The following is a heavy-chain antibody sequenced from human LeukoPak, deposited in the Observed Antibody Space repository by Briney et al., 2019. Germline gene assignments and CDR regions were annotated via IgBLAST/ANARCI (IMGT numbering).Heavy chain of an antibody. CDR2: IIPIFGTA. D-gene: IGHD3-22*01. CDR1: GYTFTGYY. CDR3: ASYVQYYYDSSGYPLDAFDI. J-gene: IGHJ3*02. V-gene: IGHV1-69*06. Sequence: ASVKVSCKASGYTFTGYYMHWVRQAPGQGLEWMGGIIPIFGTANYAQKFQGRVTITADKSTSTAYMELSSLRSEDTAVYYCASYVQYYYDSSGYPLDAFDIWGQGTMVTVSS.